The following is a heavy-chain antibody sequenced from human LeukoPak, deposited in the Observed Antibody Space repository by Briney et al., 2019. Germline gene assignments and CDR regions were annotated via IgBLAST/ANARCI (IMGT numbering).Heavy chain of an antibody. CDR2: IYYSGNT. V-gene: IGHV4-39*01. CDR1: GGSISSSSHY. CDR3: ARHSYYYDSSGYDYYFDY. J-gene: IGHJ4*02. D-gene: IGHD3-22*01. Sequence: PSETLSLTCTVSGGSISSSSHYWGWIRQPPGKGLEWIGSIYYSGNTYYNSSLNSRVTISVDTSKKQFTLNLSSVTAADTAVYYCARHSYYYDSSGYDYYFDYWGQGTLVTVSS.